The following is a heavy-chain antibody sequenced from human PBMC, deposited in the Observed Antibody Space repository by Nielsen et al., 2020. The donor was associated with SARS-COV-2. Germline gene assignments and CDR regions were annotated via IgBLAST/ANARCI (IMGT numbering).Heavy chain of an antibody. CDR1: GFTFSSYW. D-gene: IGHD3-22*01. CDR2: INSDGSST. Sequence: GESLKISCAASGFTFSSYWMHWVRQAPGKGLVWVSRINSDGSSTSYADSVKGRFTISRDNAKNTLYLQMNSLRAEDTAVYYCARVLLRYFDWIYYYDSSGIFDYWGQGTLVTVSS. CDR3: ARVLLRYFDWIYYYDSSGIFDY. J-gene: IGHJ4*02. V-gene: IGHV3-74*01.